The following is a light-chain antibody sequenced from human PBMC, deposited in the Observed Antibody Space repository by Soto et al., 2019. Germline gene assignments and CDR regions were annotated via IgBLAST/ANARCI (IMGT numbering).Light chain of an antibody. J-gene: IGLJ2*01. CDR1: SSDIGGYNY. CDR2: EVN. V-gene: IGLV2-8*01. CDR3: SSYAGSNNLI. Sequence: QSALTQPPSASGSPGQSVTISCAGTSSDIGGYNYVSWYQQYPGKAPKLMIYEVNKRPSGIPDRFSGSESGILASLTVSGLQAEDEADYYCSSYAGSNNLIFGGGTKLTVL.